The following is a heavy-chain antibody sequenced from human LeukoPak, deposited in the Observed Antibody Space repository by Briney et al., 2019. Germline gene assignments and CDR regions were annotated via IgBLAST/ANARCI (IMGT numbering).Heavy chain of an antibody. CDR1: GFTFSGFA. Sequence: PGGSLRLSCAASGFTFSGFAMHWVRQASGKGLEGVGRIRSKANSYPTAYAPSVKGRFTISRDDSKTTAYLQMNSLKPEDTAVYYCTRTQVGYYDSSGYYYEERNAFDIWGQGTMVTVSS. CDR3: TRTQVGYYDSSGYYYEERNAFDI. J-gene: IGHJ3*02. D-gene: IGHD3-22*01. V-gene: IGHV3-73*01. CDR2: IRSKANSYPT.